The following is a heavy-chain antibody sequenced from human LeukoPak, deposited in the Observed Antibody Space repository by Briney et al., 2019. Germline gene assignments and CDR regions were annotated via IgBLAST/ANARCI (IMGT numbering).Heavy chain of an antibody. D-gene: IGHD3-16*01. J-gene: IGHJ4*02. V-gene: IGHV4-34*01. CDR1: GGSFSGYY. CDR2: INHSGST. Sequence: SETLSLTCAVYGGSFSGYYWSWIRQPPVKGLEWIGEINHSGSTNYNPSLKSRVTISVDTSKNQFSLKLSSVTAADTAVYYCARCPLGYYFDYWGQGTLVTVSS. CDR3: ARCPLGYYFDY.